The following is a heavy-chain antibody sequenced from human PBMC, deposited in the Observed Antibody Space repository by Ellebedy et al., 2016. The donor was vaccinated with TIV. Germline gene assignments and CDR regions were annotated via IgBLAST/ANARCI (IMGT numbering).Heavy chain of an antibody. J-gene: IGHJ4*02. V-gene: IGHV1-3*01. D-gene: IGHD2-15*01. CDR1: RYTFTSYA. CDR3: AREVVVVAESFDY. CDR2: INAGNGNT. Sequence: ASVKVSXKASRYTFTSYAMHWVRQAPGQRLEWMGWINAGNGNTKYSQKFQGRVTMTRDTSTSTVYMELSSLRSEDTAVYYCAREVVVVAESFDYWGQGTLVTVSS.